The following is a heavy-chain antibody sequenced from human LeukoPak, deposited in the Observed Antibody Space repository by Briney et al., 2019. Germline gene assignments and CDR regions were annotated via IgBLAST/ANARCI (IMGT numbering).Heavy chain of an antibody. Sequence: ASVKVSCKASGGIYSSYAITWVRQAPGQGLEWMGGILPMTGTANYAQKFQGRVTIARGESTSTAYMEVSSLRYEDTAVYYCATYGGNTAEYFQRWGQGTLVTVSS. D-gene: IGHD4-23*01. CDR1: GGIYSSYA. V-gene: IGHV1-69*05. CDR3: ATYGGNTAEYFQR. CDR2: ILPMTGTA. J-gene: IGHJ1*01.